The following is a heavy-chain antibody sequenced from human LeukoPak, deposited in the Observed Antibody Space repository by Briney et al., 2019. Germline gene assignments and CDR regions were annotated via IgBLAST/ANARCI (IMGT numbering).Heavy chain of an antibody. CDR2: ISSSSSTI. CDR1: GFSFSDYW. CDR3: ARDNRNSSSWDYYYYMDV. J-gene: IGHJ6*03. D-gene: IGHD6-13*01. Sequence: GGSLRLSCAASGFSFSDYWMNWVRQAPGKGLEWVSYISSSSSTIYYADSVKGRFTISRDNAKNSLYLQMNSLRAEDTAVYYCARDNRNSSSWDYYYYMDVWGKGTTVTVSS. V-gene: IGHV3-48*01.